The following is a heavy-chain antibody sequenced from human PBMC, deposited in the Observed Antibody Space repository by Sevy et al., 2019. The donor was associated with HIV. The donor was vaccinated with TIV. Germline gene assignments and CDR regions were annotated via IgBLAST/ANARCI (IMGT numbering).Heavy chain of an antibody. CDR3: ARRYCSGTSCYPYFDY. CDR2: IYHSGST. V-gene: IGHV4-38-2*01. D-gene: IGHD2-2*01. CDR1: GYSITNGYY. J-gene: IGHJ4*02. Sequence: SETLSLTCAVSGYSITNGYYWGWIRQPPGKGLEWIATIYHSGSTYYNPSLKSRVTISIDTSKNQFSLKLNSLTAADTAVYYCARRYCSGTSCYPYFDYWGQGTLVTVSS.